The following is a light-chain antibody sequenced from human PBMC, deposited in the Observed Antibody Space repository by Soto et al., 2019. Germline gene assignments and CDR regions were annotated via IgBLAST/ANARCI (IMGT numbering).Light chain of an antibody. Sequence: EIVMTQAPATLSVSPGERDTLACRASQSVSSNLAWYQQKPGQAPRLLIYGASTRANGIPVRFSGSGSGTEFTLTISSLQSEDFAVYYCQQYNNWPPTFGQGTKVEIK. CDR2: GAS. CDR3: QQYNNWPPT. CDR1: QSVSSN. J-gene: IGKJ1*01. V-gene: IGKV3-15*01.